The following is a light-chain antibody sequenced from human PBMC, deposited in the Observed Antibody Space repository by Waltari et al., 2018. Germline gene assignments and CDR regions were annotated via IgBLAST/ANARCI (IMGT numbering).Light chain of an antibody. CDR3: QQYYSSPFN. Sequence: DIVMTQSPDSLAVSLGERATINCKSSQSVLSSSNNKNYLAWYQQKPGQPPKLLIYWASTRESGVPDRFSGSGSCTDFTLTINSLQAEDVAIYYCQQYYSSPFNFGQGTKLEI. J-gene: IGKJ2*01. CDR1: QSVLSSSNNKNY. CDR2: WAS. V-gene: IGKV4-1*01.